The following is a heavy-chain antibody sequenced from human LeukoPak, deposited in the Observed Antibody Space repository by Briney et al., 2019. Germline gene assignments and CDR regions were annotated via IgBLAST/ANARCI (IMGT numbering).Heavy chain of an antibody. D-gene: IGHD6-6*01. CDR3: ARDDRDISSFRFDY. J-gene: IGHJ4*01. V-gene: IGHV3-21*01. Sequence: GGSLRLSCAASGFTFNTYSMDWVRQAPGKGLEWVSSISSHSRDIYYADSVKGRFTISRDNAKNSLHLQMNSLRAEDTAVYYCARDDRDISSFRFDYWGHGILVTVSS. CDR1: GFTFNTYS. CDR2: ISSHSRDI.